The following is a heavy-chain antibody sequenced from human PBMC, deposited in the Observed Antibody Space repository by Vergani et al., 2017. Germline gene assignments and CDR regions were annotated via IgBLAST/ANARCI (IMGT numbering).Heavy chain of an antibody. J-gene: IGHJ4*02. CDR1: GFTFSSYA. V-gene: IGHV3-15*01. CDR3: TTDPHSGSYYGLRY. D-gene: IGHD1-26*01. CDR2: IKSKTDGGTT. Sequence: EVQLLESGGGLVQPGGSLRLSCAASGFTFSSYAMSWVRQAPGKGLEWVGRIKSKTDGGTTDYAAPVKGRFTISRDDSKNTLYLQMNSLKTEDTAVYYCTTDPHSGSYYGLRYWGQGTLVTVSS.